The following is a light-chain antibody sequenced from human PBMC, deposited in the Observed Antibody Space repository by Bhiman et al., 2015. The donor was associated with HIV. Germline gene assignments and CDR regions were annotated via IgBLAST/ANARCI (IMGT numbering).Light chain of an antibody. J-gene: IGLJ3*02. CDR1: SLRNYY. Sequence: SSELTQDPAMSVALGQTVRITCQGDSLRNYYASWYQQKPGQAPVLVMYDKNNRPSGIPDRFSGSSSGDTASLTITGAQAEDEADYYCNSRDSNGNRSWVFGGGTKLTVL. CDR3: NSRDSNGNRSWV. V-gene: IGLV3-19*01. CDR2: DKN.